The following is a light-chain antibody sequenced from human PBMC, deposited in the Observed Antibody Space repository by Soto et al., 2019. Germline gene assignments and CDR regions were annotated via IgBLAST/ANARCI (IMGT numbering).Light chain of an antibody. V-gene: IGLV2-18*02. CDR1: SSDVGSYNR. J-gene: IGLJ1*01. CDR3: SSYTSSSTLGV. Sequence: QSVLTQPPSVSGSPGQSVTISCTGTSSDVGSYNRVSWYQQPPGTAPKLMIYEVSNRPSGVPDRFSGSKSGNTASLTISGPQAEDEADYYCSSYTSSSTLGVFGTGTKVTVL. CDR2: EVS.